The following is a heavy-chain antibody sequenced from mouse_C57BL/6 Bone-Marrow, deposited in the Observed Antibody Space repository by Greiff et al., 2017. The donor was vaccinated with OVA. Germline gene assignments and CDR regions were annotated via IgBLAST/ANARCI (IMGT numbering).Heavy chain of an antibody. D-gene: IGHD1-1*01. CDR3: ARRGYYGWYFDV. Sequence: VQLQQPGAELVKPGASVKLSCKASGYTFTSYWMHWVKQRPGQGLEWIGMIHPNSGSTNYNEKFKSKATLTVDKSSSTAYMQLSSLTSEDSAVYYCARRGYYGWYFDVWGTGTTVTVSS. CDR1: GYTFTSYW. CDR2: IHPNSGST. J-gene: IGHJ1*03. V-gene: IGHV1-64*01.